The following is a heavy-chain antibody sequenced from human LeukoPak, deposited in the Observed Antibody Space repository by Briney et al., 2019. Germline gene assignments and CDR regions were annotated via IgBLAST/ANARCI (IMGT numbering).Heavy chain of an antibody. CDR2: MNLNSGGR. V-gene: IGHV1-2*02. CDR1: EYTLTGHS. J-gene: IGHJ4*02. D-gene: IGHD3-16*02. Sequence: ASVSVSGKPFEYTLTGHSMHRVRQAPEQGREGMGWMNLNSGGRKYTRKFQGRVTMTRDTSNSTAYMELRRLTSDDTAMYYYARDKLGLGELSLYDEWGQGTQVTVSS. CDR3: ARDKLGLGELSLYDE.